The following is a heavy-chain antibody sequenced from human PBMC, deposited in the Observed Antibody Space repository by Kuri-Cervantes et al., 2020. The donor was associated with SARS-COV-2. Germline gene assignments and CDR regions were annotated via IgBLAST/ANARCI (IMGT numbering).Heavy chain of an antibody. CDR1: GYTFTSYG. CDR3: AVLTGESGPYYYSYGMDV. V-gene: IGHV1-18*01. CDR2: ISAYNGNT. J-gene: IGHJ6*02. D-gene: IGHD7-27*01. Sequence: ASVKVSCKASGYTFTSYGISWVRQAPGQGLEWMGWISAYNGNTNYAQKLQGRVTMTTDTSTSTAYMELRSLRSDDTAVYYCAVLTGESGPYYYSYGMDVWGQGTTVTVSS.